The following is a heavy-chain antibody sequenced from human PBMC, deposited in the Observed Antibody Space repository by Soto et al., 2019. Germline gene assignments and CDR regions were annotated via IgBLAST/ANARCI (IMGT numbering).Heavy chain of an antibody. Sequence: QVQLQESGPGLVKHSETLSLTCTVSGGSISSYYWSWIRQPPGKGLEWIGYIYYSGSTNYNLSLKSRVTISVDTSKNQFSLKLSSVTAADTAVYYCARFNWYFDLWGRGTLVTVSS. CDR2: IYYSGST. CDR3: ARFNWYFDL. V-gene: IGHV4-59*08. J-gene: IGHJ2*01. CDR1: GGSISSYY.